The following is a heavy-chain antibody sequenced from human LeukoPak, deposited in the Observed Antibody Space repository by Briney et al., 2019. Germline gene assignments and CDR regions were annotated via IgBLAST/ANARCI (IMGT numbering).Heavy chain of an antibody. Sequence: SVKVSCKASGGTFSSYAISWVRQAPGQGLEWMGGIIPIFGTANYAQKFQGSVTITADESTSTAYMELSSLRSEDTAVYYCASPGGSYPWSFDYWGQGTLVTVSS. J-gene: IGHJ4*02. CDR3: ASPGGSYPWSFDY. CDR1: GGTFSSYA. V-gene: IGHV1-69*01. D-gene: IGHD1-26*01. CDR2: IIPIFGTA.